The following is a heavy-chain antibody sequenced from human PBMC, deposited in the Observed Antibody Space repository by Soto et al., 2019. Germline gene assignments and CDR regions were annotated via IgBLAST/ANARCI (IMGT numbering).Heavy chain of an antibody. J-gene: IGHJ3*01. CDR2: ISGCGVSA. Sequence: SLRLWYGAAGCKCGDYGGNWVRRAPGKGLEWVSVISGCGVSASDADSVQGRFTISRDNSNNTLYLQMNSLRAEDAALYSWVREGRGGYSRGSFDFWGRWTMVTVSS. V-gene: IGHV3-23*01. D-gene: IGHD6-19*01. CDR3: VREGRGGYSRGSFDF. CDR1: GCKCGDYG.